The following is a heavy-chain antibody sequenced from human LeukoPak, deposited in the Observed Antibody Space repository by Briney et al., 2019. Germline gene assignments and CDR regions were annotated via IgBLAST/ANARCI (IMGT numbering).Heavy chain of an antibody. J-gene: IGHJ5*02. CDR2: INPSGGST. CDR3: ARDNSVEDTAWWFDP. D-gene: IGHD4-23*01. V-gene: IGHV1-46*01. CDR1: GYTFTSYY. Sequence: ASVKVSCKASGYTFTSYYMRWVRQAPGQGLEWMGIINPSGGSTSYAQKFQGRVTMTRDMSTSTDYMELSSLGSEDTAVYYCARDNSVEDTAWWFDPWGQGTLVTVSS.